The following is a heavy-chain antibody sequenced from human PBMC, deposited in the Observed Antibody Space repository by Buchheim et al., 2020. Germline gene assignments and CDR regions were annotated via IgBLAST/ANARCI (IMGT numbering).Heavy chain of an antibody. V-gene: IGHV3-23*01. D-gene: IGHD3-3*01. J-gene: IGHJ6*02. CDR3: VKDAGSIFGDV. CDR2: ISNGGGDRT. CDR1: GFTFTTYA. Sequence: EVQLLESGGGVVQPGGSLRLSCAASGFTFTTYAMSWVRQAPGKGLDWVSTISNGGGDRTYYSESVKGRFTISRDNSRNKVYLQMDSLRAEDTALYYCVKDAGSIFGDVWGQGTT.